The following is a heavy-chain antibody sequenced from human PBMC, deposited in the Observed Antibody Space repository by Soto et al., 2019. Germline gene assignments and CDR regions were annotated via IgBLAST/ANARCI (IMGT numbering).Heavy chain of an antibody. V-gene: IGHV5-51*01. CDR3: ARTVRRITMIVVVPNYAFDI. CDR2: IYPGDSDP. J-gene: IGHJ3*02. D-gene: IGHD3-22*01. CDR1: GYSFTSYW. Sequence: GESLKISCKGSGYSFTSYWIGWVRQMPGKGLEWMGIIYPGDSDPRYSPSFQGQVTISADKSISTAYLQWSSLKASDTAMYYCARTVRRITMIVVVPNYAFDIWGQGTMVTVSS.